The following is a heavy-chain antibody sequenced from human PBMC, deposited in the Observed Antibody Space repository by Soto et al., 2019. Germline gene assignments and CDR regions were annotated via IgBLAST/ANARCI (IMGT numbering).Heavy chain of an antibody. D-gene: IGHD3-10*01. V-gene: IGHV3-66*01. CDR3: AAGALPEEFDAFDI. CDR1: GFTVSSNY. CDR2: IYTNGKT. J-gene: IGHJ3*02. Sequence: EVQLVESGGGLVQPGGSLRLSCAASGFTVSSNYMSWVRQAPGKGLDWVSVIYTNGKTYYGDSVKGRFTISRDNYKNTLYLQMNILRVDDTAVYYCAAGALPEEFDAFDIWGQGTMVTVSS.